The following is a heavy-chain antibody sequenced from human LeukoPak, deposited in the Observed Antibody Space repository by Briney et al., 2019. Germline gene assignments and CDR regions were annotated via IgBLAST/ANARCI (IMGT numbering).Heavy chain of an antibody. V-gene: IGHV3-23*01. CDR3: AKPLEQQLRGAFDI. Sequence: GGSLRLSCAASGFTFSSYSMNWVRQAPGKGLEWVSAISGSGGSTYYADSVKGRFTSSRDNSKNTLYLQMNSLRAEDTAVYYCAKPLEQQLRGAFDIWGQGTMVTVSS. J-gene: IGHJ3*02. D-gene: IGHD6-13*01. CDR1: GFTFSSYS. CDR2: ISGSGGST.